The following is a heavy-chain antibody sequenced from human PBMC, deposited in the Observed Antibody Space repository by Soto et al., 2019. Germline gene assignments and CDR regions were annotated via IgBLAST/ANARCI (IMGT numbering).Heavy chain of an antibody. CDR2: FSGSSGTI. J-gene: IGHJ6*02. V-gene: IGHV3-48*03. D-gene: IGHD2-15*01. CDR1: GFTFSTYE. Sequence: EVQLVESGGGLVQPGGSLRLSCAASGFTFSTYEMNWVRQAPGQGLEWVSFFSGSSGTIFYADSVKGRFTISGDNAKYSLYLQMNRLTAEDTAVYYCARGRPSAPYYYYGMDVWGQGTTVTVSS. CDR3: ARGRPSAPYYYYGMDV.